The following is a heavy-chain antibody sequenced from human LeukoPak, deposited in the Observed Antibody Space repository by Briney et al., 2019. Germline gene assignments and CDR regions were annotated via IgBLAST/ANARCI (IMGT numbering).Heavy chain of an antibody. D-gene: IGHD6-6*01. CDR2: IHQGGSEQ. J-gene: IGHJ4*02. Sequence: PGGSLRLSCAASGFTFTYYWMCWVRQAPGKGLEWVANIHQGGSEQFYLDSVEGRFTISRDNAKSSLYLQMDNLRAEDTAVYYCSNGIYSSSYWGRGTLVTVSS. V-gene: IGHV3-7*01. CDR1: GFTFTYYW. CDR3: SNGIYSSSY.